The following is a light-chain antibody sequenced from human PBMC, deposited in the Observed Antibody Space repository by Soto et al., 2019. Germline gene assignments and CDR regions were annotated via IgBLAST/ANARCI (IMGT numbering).Light chain of an antibody. CDR2: DAS. CDR1: QDISKF. Sequence: DIQMTQSPSSLSASVGDRVSFTCQASQDISKFLNWYQHKPGQAPSLLIYDASKSQFGVPSRFSGSGSGTDFTFTISSLQPEDNATYYRKQYDNRPFTFGPGTKVDVK. J-gene: IGKJ3*01. CDR3: KQYDNRPFT. V-gene: IGKV1-33*01.